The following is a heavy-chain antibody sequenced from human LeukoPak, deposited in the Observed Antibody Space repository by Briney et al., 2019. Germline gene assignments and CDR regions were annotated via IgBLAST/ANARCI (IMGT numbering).Heavy chain of an antibody. Sequence: GSSVKVSCKASGATFSSYAISWVRQAPGQGLEWMGRIIPILGIANYAQKFQGRVTITADKSTSTAYMELSSLRSEDTAVYYCARGVGDGLSAAGNCFDYWGQGTLVTVSS. D-gene: IGHD1-26*01. CDR3: ARGVGDGLSAAGNCFDY. CDR2: IIPILGIA. V-gene: IGHV1-69*04. J-gene: IGHJ4*02. CDR1: GATFSSYA.